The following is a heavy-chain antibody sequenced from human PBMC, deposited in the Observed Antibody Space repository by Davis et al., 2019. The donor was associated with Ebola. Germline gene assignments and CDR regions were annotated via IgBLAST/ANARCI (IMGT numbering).Heavy chain of an antibody. V-gene: IGHV3-23*01. D-gene: IGHD2-21*02. Sequence: GGSLRLSCAASGFTFSSFPRSWVRQAPGKGLEWFSAISDSGDSPYYAVSVKGRFTISRDNSKNTLFLQMNSLRAEDTAVYYCAKNAGDSYSAAGFWGQGTLVTVSS. CDR2: ISDSGDSP. CDR1: GFTFSSFP. J-gene: IGHJ4*02. CDR3: AKNAGDSYSAAGF.